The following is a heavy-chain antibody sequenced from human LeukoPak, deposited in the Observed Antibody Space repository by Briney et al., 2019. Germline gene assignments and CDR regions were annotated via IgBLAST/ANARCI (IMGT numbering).Heavy chain of an antibody. D-gene: IGHD3-22*01. Sequence: ASVKASCKASGYTFTSYAMHWVRQAPGQRLEWMGWINAGNGNTKYSQKFQGRVTITRDTSASTAYMELSSLRSEDTAVYYCAHSYYYDSSGYYDLDYWGQGTLVTVSS. CDR2: INAGNGNT. V-gene: IGHV1-3*01. CDR1: GYTFTSYA. CDR3: AHSYYYDSSGYYDLDY. J-gene: IGHJ4*02.